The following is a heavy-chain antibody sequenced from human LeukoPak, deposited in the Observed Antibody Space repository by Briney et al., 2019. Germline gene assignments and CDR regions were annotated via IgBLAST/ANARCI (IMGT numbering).Heavy chain of an antibody. CDR2: IYHSGST. D-gene: IGHD5-18*01. CDR3: ASHQGGQLWTPFDY. CDR1: GGSISSGGYY. V-gene: IGHV4-30-2*01. J-gene: IGHJ4*02. Sequence: SQTLSLTCTVSGGSISSGGYYWSWIRQPPGKGLEWIGYIYHSGSTYYNPSLKSRVTISVDRSKNQFSLKLSSVTAADTAVYYCASHQGGQLWTPFDYWGQGTLVTVSS.